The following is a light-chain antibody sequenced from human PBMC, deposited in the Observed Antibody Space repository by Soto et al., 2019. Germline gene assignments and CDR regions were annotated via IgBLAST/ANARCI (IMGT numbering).Light chain of an antibody. Sequence: EIVMTQYPANLSVSPGERATLSCRASQSVSSYLAWYQQKPGLPPRLLIYDASTRATGIPDRFSGSGSGTDFTLTISSLQSADFAVYYCQQYSNWPPLYTFGRGTKLEIK. CDR2: DAS. J-gene: IGKJ2*01. CDR3: QQYSNWPPLYT. V-gene: IGKV3-15*01. CDR1: QSVSSY.